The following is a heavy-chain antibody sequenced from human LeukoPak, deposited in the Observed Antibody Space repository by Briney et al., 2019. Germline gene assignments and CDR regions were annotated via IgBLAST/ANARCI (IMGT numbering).Heavy chain of an antibody. CDR3: AIIKDIVIN. D-gene: IGHD2-15*01. V-gene: IGHV3-21*04. CDR1: RFTFSSYG. Sequence: GGSLRLSCGASRFTFSSYGMAWVRQAPGKGLEWVSAITSTSNHINYADSVKGRFTISRDSANNSLYLQMNSLRAEDTAVYYCAIIKDIVINWGQGTLVTVSS. J-gene: IGHJ4*02. CDR2: ITSTSNHI.